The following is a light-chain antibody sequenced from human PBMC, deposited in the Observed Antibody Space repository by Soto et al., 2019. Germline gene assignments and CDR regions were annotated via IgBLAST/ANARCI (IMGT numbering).Light chain of an antibody. CDR3: PLSGSSALP. Sequence: SPGTLSLTKEERATLSCRASQSVSSNYLAWYQQKPGQAPKVLIYRASIRATGIPDRFSGSGSGTDFTLTICRLEPEDFTVYYCPLSGSSALPFG. V-gene: IGKV3-20*01. J-gene: IGKJ2*01. CDR2: RAS. CDR1: QSVSSNY.